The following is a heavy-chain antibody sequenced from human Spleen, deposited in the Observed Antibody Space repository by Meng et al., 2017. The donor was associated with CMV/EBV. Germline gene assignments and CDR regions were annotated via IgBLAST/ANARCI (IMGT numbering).Heavy chain of an antibody. V-gene: IGHV4-34*01. CDR3: ARGALEWFL. J-gene: IGHJ4*02. D-gene: IGHD3-3*01. CDR1: GFTFSNAW. CDR2: INHSGST. Sequence: SCAASGFTFSNAWMSWIRQPPGKGLEWIGEINHSGSTNYNPSLKSRVTISVDTSKNQFSLKLSSVTAADTAVYYCARGALEWFLWGQGTLVTVSS.